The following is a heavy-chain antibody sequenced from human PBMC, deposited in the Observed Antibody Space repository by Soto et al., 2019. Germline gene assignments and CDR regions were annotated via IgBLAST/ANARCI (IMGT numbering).Heavy chain of an antibody. J-gene: IGHJ4*02. Sequence: GGSLRLSCAASGFTFSSYAMSWVRQAPGKGLEWVSAISGSGDSTYDADSVKGRFTISRDNSKNTLYLQMSSLRAEDTAVYYCAKGIYSYGYNSFDYWSQGTLVTVSS. V-gene: IGHV3-23*01. D-gene: IGHD5-18*01. CDR3: AKGIYSYGYNSFDY. CDR1: GFTFSSYA. CDR2: ISGSGDST.